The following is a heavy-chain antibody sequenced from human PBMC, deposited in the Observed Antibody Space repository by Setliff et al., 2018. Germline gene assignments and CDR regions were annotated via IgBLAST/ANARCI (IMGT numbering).Heavy chain of an antibody. CDR3: ARDSHTYYDILTGYLDFDY. Sequence: GGSLRLSCAASGFTFSNHYMDWVRQAPGKGLEWIGRTRDKANTYTTEYAASVKGRLTVSRDDSENSLYLQMSSLKTEDTAVYYCARDSHTYYDILTGYLDFDYWGQGTLVTVSS. D-gene: IGHD3-9*01. J-gene: IGHJ4*02. V-gene: IGHV3-72*01. CDR1: GFTFSNHY. CDR2: TRDKANTYTT.